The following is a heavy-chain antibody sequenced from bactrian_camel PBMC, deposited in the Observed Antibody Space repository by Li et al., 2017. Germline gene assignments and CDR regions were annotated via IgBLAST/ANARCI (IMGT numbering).Heavy chain of an antibody. CDR3: AAEWSRYITDSPLHPSAYAY. D-gene: IGHD1*01. CDR1: GFTFSDYG. Sequence: VQLVESGGGSVQAGGSLKLSCVASGFTFSDYGMSWHRQAPGKGLEIIATIDGAGTSTYYYIDSVKGRFTISRDNAQNTLYLQMNSLKPEDTGIYYCAAEWSRYITDSPLHPSAYAYWGQGTQVTVS. J-gene: IGHJ4*01. CDR2: IDGAGTST. V-gene: IGHV3S40*01.